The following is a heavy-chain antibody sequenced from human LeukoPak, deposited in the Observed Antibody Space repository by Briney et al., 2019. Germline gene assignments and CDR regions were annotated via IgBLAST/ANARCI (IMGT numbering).Heavy chain of an antibody. J-gene: IGHJ4*02. Sequence: SETLSLTCAVYGGSFSGYYWSWIRHPPGSGLEWIVEINHSGSTNYNPSLKSRVTIAVDTSKNHFSLKLSSVTAADTAVYYCARGLHGSLRYYFDYWGQGTLVTVSS. V-gene: IGHV4-34*01. CDR2: INHSGST. CDR3: ARGLHGSLRYYFDY. D-gene: IGHD1-26*01. CDR1: GGSFSGYY.